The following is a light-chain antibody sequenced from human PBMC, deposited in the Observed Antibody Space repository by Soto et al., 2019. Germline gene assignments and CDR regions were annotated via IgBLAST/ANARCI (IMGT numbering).Light chain of an antibody. Sequence: EIVLTQSPATLYVSPGERVTLSCRASETLISFLAWYQQKPGQAPRLLIYGASTRATGVPARFSGSGSATDFTLTISSLQSEDFAVYYCQRYNDCPFAVGQGTKLEI. CDR2: GAS. CDR3: QRYNDCPFA. V-gene: IGKV3-15*01. J-gene: IGKJ2*01. CDR1: ETLISF.